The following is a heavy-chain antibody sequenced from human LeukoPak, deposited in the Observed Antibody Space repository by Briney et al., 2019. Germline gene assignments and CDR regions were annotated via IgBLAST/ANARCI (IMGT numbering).Heavy chain of an antibody. V-gene: IGHV3-49*03. CDR2: IRSKAYGGTT. CDR1: GFTFGDYA. Sequence: GGSLRLSCTASGFTFGDYAMSWFRQAPGKGLEWVGCIRSKAYGGTTEYAASVKGRFTISRDDSKSIAYLQMNSLKTEDTAVYYCTRALVVVAATRGRYMDVWGKGTTVTVSS. J-gene: IGHJ6*03. D-gene: IGHD2-15*01. CDR3: TRALVVVAATRGRYMDV.